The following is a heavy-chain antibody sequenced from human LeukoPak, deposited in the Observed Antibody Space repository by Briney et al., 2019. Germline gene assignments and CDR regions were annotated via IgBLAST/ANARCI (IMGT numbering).Heavy chain of an antibody. J-gene: IGHJ4*02. CDR1: GFTFRSYG. CDR2: IRYDGSNK. CDR3: AKDQSITVIGGQEYYFDY. D-gene: IGHD3-22*01. V-gene: IGHV3-30*02. Sequence: GGXLRLSCAASGFTFRSYGMHWVRQAPGKGLEGVAFIRYDGSNKYYADSVKGRFTISRDNSKNTLYLQMNSLRAEDTAVYYCAKDQSITVIGGQEYYFDYWGQGTLVTVSS.